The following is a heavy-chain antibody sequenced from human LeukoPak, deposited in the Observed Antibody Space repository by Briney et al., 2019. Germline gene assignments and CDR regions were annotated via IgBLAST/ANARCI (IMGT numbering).Heavy chain of an antibody. CDR3: AKDLMGAGGGRYFDY. D-gene: IGHD1-26*01. V-gene: IGHV3-11*01. Sequence: GGSLRLSCAASGFTFSDYYMSWIRQAPGKGLEWVSYISSSGSTISYTDSVKGRFTISRDNAKNSLYLQMNSLRAEDTAVYYCAKDLMGAGGGRYFDYWGQGTLVTVSS. CDR2: ISSSGSTI. J-gene: IGHJ4*02. CDR1: GFTFSDYY.